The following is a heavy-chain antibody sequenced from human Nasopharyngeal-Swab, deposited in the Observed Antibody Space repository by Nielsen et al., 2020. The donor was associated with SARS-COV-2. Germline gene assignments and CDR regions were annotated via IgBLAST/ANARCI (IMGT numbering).Heavy chain of an antibody. CDR3: ARGAYCGGDCYPHDAFDI. J-gene: IGHJ3*02. Sequence: ASVKVSCKASGYTFTSYAMHWVRQAPGQRLEWMGWINAGNGNTKYSQKFQGRVTITADESTSTAYMELSSLRSEDTAVYYCARGAYCGGDCYPHDAFDIWGQGTMVTVSS. V-gene: IGHV1-3*01. D-gene: IGHD2-21*02. CDR2: INAGNGNT. CDR1: GYTFTSYA.